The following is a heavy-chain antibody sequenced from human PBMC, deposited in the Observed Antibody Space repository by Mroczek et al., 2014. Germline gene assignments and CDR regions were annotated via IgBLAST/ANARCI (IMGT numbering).Heavy chain of an antibody. CDR1: GGSISSGDYY. V-gene: IGHV4-30-4*01. J-gene: IGHJ6*02. CDR2: IYYSGST. Sequence: VQLQESGPGLVKPSQTLSLTCTVSGGSISSGDYYWSWIRQPPGKGLEWIGYIYYSGSTYYNPSLKSRVTISVDTSKNQFSLKLSSVTAADTAVYYCAREIGSAWRHDYDKYGMDVWGQGTTVTVSS. CDR3: AREIGSAWRHDYDKYGMDV. D-gene: IGHD4-17*01.